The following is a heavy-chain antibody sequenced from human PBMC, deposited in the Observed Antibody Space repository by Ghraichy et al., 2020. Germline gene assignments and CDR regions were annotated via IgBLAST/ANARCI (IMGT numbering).Heavy chain of an antibody. V-gene: IGHV3-23*01. D-gene: IGHD2-15*01. Sequence: GGSLRLSCAASGFTFSSYAMSWVRQAPGKGLEWVSAISGSGGNTYYADSVKGRFTFSRDNSKHTLYLQMNSLRAEDTAVYYCAKDVGRGGGSCFHHWGQGTLVTVSS. CDR1: GFTFSSYA. CDR3: AKDVGRGGGSCFHH. CDR2: ISGSGGNT. J-gene: IGHJ1*01.